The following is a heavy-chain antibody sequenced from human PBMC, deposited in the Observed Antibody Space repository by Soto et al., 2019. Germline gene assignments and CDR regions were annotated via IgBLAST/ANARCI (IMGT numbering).Heavy chain of an antibody. CDR1: GFTFSSYS. CDR3: ARDPQRGYSYGIDYYGMDV. V-gene: IGHV3-48*02. CDR2: ISSSSSTR. J-gene: IGHJ6*02. D-gene: IGHD5-18*01. Sequence: EVQLVESGGGLVQPGGSLRLSCAASGFTFSSYSMNWVRQAPGKGLEWVSYISSSSSTRYYADSVKGRFTISRDNAKNSLYLQMNSLRDEDTAVYYCARDPQRGYSYGIDYYGMDVWGQGTTVTVSS.